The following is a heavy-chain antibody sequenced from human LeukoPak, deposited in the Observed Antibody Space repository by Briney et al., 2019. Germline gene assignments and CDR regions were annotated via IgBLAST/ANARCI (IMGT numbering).Heavy chain of an antibody. Sequence: GKSLRLSCAASGFTFSSHAVHWVRQAPGKGLEWVAIMSNDGSKKFYADSLKGRFTISRDNSKNTLYLQMNSLRSEDTAVYFCARDGSVLRFLEWLFFLDYWGQGTLVTVSS. CDR2: MSNDGSKK. CDR3: ARDGSVLRFLEWLFFLDY. CDR1: GFTFSSHA. D-gene: IGHD3-3*01. V-gene: IGHV3-30*01. J-gene: IGHJ4*02.